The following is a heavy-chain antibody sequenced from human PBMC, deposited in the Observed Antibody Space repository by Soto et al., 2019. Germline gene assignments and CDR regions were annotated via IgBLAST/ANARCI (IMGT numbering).Heavy chain of an antibody. V-gene: IGHV3-74*01. CDR2: INSDGSST. D-gene: IGHD6-6*01. J-gene: IGHJ4*02. Sequence: EVQLVESGGGLVQPGGSLRLSCAASGFTFRSYWMQWVRQAPGKGLVWVSWINSDGSSTRYADSVKGRFTISRDNAKNTLYLQMNSLRAEGTAVYYCASGGSSLHFHSWGQGTLVTVSS. CDR3: ASGGSSLHFHS. CDR1: GFTFRSYW.